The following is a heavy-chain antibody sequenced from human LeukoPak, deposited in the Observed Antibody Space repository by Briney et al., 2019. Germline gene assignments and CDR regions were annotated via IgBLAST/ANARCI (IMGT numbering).Heavy chain of an antibody. D-gene: IGHD3-10*01. Sequence: PSENLALTCAVYGGSFSGYYWTWVRQPPGKGLEWIGEINHKGATNYNPSLKSRVTISLDTSKNQFPLKLSSVTAADTAVYYCARGPHFYGSGSYEYSYYYYYYGMDVWGKGTAVTVSS. J-gene: IGHJ6*04. CDR2: INHKGAT. V-gene: IGHV4-34*01. CDR1: GGSFSGYY. CDR3: ARGPHFYGSGSYEYSYYYYYYGMDV.